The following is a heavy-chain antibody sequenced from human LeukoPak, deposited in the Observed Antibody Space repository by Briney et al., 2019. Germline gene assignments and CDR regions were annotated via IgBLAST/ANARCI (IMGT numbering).Heavy chain of an antibody. CDR2: IYYSGST. CDR3: ARETSKKGAHYMDV. V-gene: IGHV4-59*01. Sequence: PSETLSLTCTASGGTISSYYWSWIRQPPGKGLEWIGYIYYSGSTNYKSALKSRVTITVDTSKNQFSLKLSSVTAADTAVYYWARETSKKGAHYMDVWGKGNTVTISS. J-gene: IGHJ6*03. CDR1: GGTISSYY. D-gene: IGHD3-16*01.